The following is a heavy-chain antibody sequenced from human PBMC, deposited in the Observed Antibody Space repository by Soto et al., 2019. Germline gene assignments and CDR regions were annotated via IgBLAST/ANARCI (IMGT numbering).Heavy chain of an antibody. D-gene: IGHD5-18*01. Sequence: SETMSLTSTVFGGSISSVGYYWSWIRKHPGKGLEWIGYIYYSGSTNYNPSLKSRVTISVDTSKNQFSLKLSSVTAADTAVYYCARVKDTYYYYYYMDVWGKGTTVTVSS. J-gene: IGHJ6*03. CDR1: GGSISSVGYY. CDR2: IYYSGST. V-gene: IGHV4-61*08. CDR3: ARVKDTYYYYYYMDV.